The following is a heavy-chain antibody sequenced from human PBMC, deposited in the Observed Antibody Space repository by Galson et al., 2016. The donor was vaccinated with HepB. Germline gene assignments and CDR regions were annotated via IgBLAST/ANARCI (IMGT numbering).Heavy chain of an antibody. V-gene: IGHV3-7*04. J-gene: IGHJ4*02. D-gene: IGHD1-1*01. CDR2: INQDGTEK. Sequence: SLRLSCAASGLTFSNFWMTWVRQAPGKGLEWVANINQDGTEKHYLDSVRGRFTISRDNAKSSLFLQVNSLRAEDTAVYFCARAYQYTLDYWGQGILVTVSS. CDR1: GLTFSNFW. CDR3: ARAYQYTLDY.